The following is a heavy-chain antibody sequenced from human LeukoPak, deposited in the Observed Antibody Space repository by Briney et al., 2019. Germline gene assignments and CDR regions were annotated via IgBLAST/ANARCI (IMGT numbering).Heavy chain of an antibody. V-gene: IGHV3-21*01. CDR2: ISSSSSYI. Sequence: GGSLRLSCAASGFTFSSYSMNWVRQAPGKGLEWVSSISSSSSYIYYADSVKGRFTISRDNAKNSLYLQMNSLRAEDTAVYYCARVGIAVAGTMLADYWGQGTLVTVSS. D-gene: IGHD6-19*01. J-gene: IGHJ4*02. CDR1: GFTFSSYS. CDR3: ARVGIAVAGTMLADY.